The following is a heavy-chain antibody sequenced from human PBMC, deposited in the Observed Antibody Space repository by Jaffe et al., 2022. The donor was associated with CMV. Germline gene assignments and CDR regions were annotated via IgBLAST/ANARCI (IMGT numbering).Heavy chain of an antibody. CDR2: ISGSGGST. Sequence: EVQLLESGGGLVQPGGSLRLSCAASGFTFSSYAMSWVRQAPGKGLEWVSAISGSGGSTYYADSVKGRFTISRDNSKNTLYLQMNSLRAEDTAVYYCAKDLKAEGTFDYYYYGMDVWGQGTTVTVSS. J-gene: IGHJ6*02. D-gene: IGHD1-1*01. CDR3: AKDLKAEGTFDYYYYGMDV. CDR1: GFTFSSYA. V-gene: IGHV3-23*01.